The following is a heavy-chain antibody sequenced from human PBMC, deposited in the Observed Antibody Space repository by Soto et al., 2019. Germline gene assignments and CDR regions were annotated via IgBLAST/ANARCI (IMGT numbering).Heavy chain of an antibody. D-gene: IGHD2-15*01. J-gene: IGHJ6*02. Sequence: SETLSLTCDVSGDTISTGGYTWAWIRQPPGKALEWIGYIYYSGSTNYNPSLKSRVTISVDTSKNQFSLKLSSVTAADTAVYYCAREGGFLPNGMDVWGQGTTVTVSS. CDR3: AREGGFLPNGMDV. CDR1: GDTISTGGYT. V-gene: IGHV4-61*08. CDR2: IYYSGST.